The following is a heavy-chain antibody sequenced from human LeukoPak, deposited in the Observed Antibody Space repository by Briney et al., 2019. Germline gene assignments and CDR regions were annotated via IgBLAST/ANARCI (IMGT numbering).Heavy chain of an antibody. CDR2: IKSKTDGETT. Sequence: GGSLRLSCAASGFTFSNAWMTWVRQAPGKGLEWVGRIKSKTDGETTDYAVPVKGRFLISRDDSKNTMYLQMNSLRAEDTAVYYCAREYSYGHQYYYYYGMDVWGQGTTVTVSS. CDR3: AREYSYGHQYYYYYGMDV. J-gene: IGHJ6*02. D-gene: IGHD5-18*01. V-gene: IGHV3-15*01. CDR1: GFTFSNAW.